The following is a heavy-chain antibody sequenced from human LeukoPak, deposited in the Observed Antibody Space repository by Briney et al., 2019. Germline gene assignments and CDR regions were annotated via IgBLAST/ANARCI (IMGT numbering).Heavy chain of an antibody. CDR1: GDSVSSNSAA. CDR2: TYYRSKWYN. V-gene: IGHV6-1*01. CDR3: AREGGHSSSWYYYYYYMDV. Sequence: SQTLSLTCAISGDSVSSNSAAWNWIRQSPSRGLEWLGRTYYRSKWYNDYAVSGKSRISINPDTYKNQFSLHLNSVTPEDTAVYYCAREGGHSSSWYYYYYYMDVWGKGTTVTVSS. J-gene: IGHJ6*03. D-gene: IGHD6-13*01.